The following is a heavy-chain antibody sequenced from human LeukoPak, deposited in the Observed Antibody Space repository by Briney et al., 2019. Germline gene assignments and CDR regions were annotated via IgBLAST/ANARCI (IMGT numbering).Heavy chain of an antibody. CDR2: IRYDGSNK. CDR1: GFTFSSYG. Sequence: GGSLRLSCAASGFTFSSYGMHWVRQAPGKGLEWVAFIRYDGSNKYYADSVKGRFTISRDNSKNTLYLQMDSLRAEDTAVYFCAKVIIGGTMLPFDYWGQGTLVTVSS. D-gene: IGHD1-7*01. V-gene: IGHV3-30*02. CDR3: AKVIIGGTMLPFDY. J-gene: IGHJ4*02.